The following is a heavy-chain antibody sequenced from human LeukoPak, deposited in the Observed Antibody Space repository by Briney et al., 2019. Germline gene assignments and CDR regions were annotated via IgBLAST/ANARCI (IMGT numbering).Heavy chain of an antibody. CDR3: ARAYCTNGVCYEGYFDY. V-gene: IGHV1-69*13. J-gene: IGHJ4*02. CDR2: IIPIFGTA. Sequence: GASVKVSCKASGGTFSIYAISWVRQAPGQGLEWMGGIIPIFGTANYAQKFQGRVTITADESTSTAYMELSSLRSEDTAVYYCARAYCTNGVCYEGYFDYWGQGTLVTVSS. CDR1: GGTFSIYA. D-gene: IGHD2-8*01.